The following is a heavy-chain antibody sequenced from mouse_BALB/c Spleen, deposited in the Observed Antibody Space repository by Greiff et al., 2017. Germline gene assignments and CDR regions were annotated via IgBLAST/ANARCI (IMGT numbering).Heavy chain of an antibody. J-gene: IGHJ2*01. Sequence: EVKLMESGGDLVKPGGSLKLSCAASGFTFSSYGMSWVRQTPDKRLEWVATISSGGSYTYYPDSVKGRFTISRDNAKNTLYLQMSSLKSEDTAMYYCARQAWDGNSFFDYWGQGTTLTVSS. CDR2: ISSGGSYT. CDR1: GFTFSSYG. CDR3: ARQAWDGNSFFDY. V-gene: IGHV5-6*01. D-gene: IGHD2-1*01.